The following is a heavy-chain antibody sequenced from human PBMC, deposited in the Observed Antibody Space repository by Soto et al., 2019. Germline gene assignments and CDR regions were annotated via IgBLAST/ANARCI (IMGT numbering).Heavy chain of an antibody. CDR1: GFTFSSYD. CDR3: ARGGAAGLYPEYFQH. CDR2: ISSNGGST. V-gene: IGHV3-64*02. Sequence: GGSLRLSCAASGFTFSSYDMHWVHQAPGKGLEYVSAISSNGGSTYYADSVKGRFTISRDNSKNTLYLQMGSLRAEDMAVYYCARGGAAGLYPEYFQHWGQGTLVTVSS. J-gene: IGHJ1*01. D-gene: IGHD6-13*01.